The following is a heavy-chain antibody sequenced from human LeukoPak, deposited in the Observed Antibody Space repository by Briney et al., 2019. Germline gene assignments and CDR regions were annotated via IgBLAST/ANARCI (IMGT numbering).Heavy chain of an antibody. V-gene: IGHV4-61*01. D-gene: IGHD4-23*01. Sequence: SETLSLTCAVSGYSISSSYYWNWIRQPPGKGPEWIGYIYYTGSTNYNPSLKSRVTISVDTSKNQFSLKLSSVTAADTAVYYCARGSRPTTTVVYFDYWGQGTLVTVSS. J-gene: IGHJ4*02. CDR3: ARGSRPTTTVVYFDY. CDR2: IYYTGST. CDR1: GYSISSSYY.